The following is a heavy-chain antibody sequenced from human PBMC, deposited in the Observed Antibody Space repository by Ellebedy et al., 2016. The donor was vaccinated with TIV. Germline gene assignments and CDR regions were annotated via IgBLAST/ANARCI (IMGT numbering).Heavy chain of an antibody. D-gene: IGHD6-13*01. J-gene: IGHJ4*02. CDR2: INTDGSTI. CDR3: VRGGLPAAGDY. Sequence: GGSLRLSCAASGFTFSSYWMQWVRQVPGRGLVWVSRINTDGSTIDYADSVKGRFTISSDNAKDTLYLQINSLRAEDTAIYYCVRGGLPAAGDYWGQGTLVTVSS. V-gene: IGHV3-74*01. CDR1: GFTFSSYW.